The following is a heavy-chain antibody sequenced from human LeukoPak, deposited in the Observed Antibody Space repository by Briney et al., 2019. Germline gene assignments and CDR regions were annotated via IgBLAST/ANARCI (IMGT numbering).Heavy chain of an antibody. Sequence: GVSLRLSCAASLYSFSPATMEWVRQAPGKGLEWVASISGDSSHIYYADSVKGRFTISRDNAKTSLYLQLNSLRAEDTAVYYCARCSTSCLAGYYYMDVWGKGATVTVSS. D-gene: IGHD2-2*01. J-gene: IGHJ6*03. CDR1: LYSFSPAT. CDR2: ISGDSSHI. CDR3: ARCSTSCLAGYYYMDV. V-gene: IGHV3-21*06.